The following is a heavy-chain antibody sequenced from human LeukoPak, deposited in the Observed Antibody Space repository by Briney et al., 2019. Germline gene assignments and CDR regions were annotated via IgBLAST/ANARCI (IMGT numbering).Heavy chain of an antibody. CDR2: INWNGGST. D-gene: IGHD2-2*01. J-gene: IGHJ6*03. V-gene: IGHV3-20*04. CDR3: ARDAGQLLSYYYYYMDV. Sequence: GGSLRLSCAASGFTFDDYGMSWVRQAPGKGLEWVSGINWNGGSTGYADSAKGRFTISRDSAKNSLYLQMNSLRAEDTALYYCARDAGQLLSYYYYYMDVWGKGTTVTVSS. CDR1: GFTFDDYG.